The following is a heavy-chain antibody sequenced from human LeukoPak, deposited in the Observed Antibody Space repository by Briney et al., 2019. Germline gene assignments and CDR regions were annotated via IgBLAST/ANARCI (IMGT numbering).Heavy chain of an antibody. CDR1: GFTFDDYA. J-gene: IGHJ3*02. D-gene: IGHD3-10*01. Sequence: GGSLRLSCAASGFTFDDYAMHWVRQAPGKGLERVSGISWNSGSIGYADSVKGRFTISRDNVKNSLYLQMNSLRAEDTALYYCAKDISYGSGSPRAFDIWGQGTMVTVSS. V-gene: IGHV3-9*01. CDR2: ISWNSGSI. CDR3: AKDISYGSGSPRAFDI.